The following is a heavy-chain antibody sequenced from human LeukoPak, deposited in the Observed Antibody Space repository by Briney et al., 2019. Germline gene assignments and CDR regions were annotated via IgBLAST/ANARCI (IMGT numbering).Heavy chain of an antibody. CDR1: GFTFSSYA. D-gene: IGHD5-18*01. V-gene: IGHV3-64*01. CDR2: ISSNGGST. Sequence: QPGGSLRLSCAVSGFTFSSYAMHWVRQAPGKGLEYVSAISSNGGSTYYANSVKGRFTISRDNSKNTLYLQMGSLRAEDMAVYYCARLHVDTAMVSGGMDVWGQGTTVTVSS. J-gene: IGHJ6*02. CDR3: ARLHVDTAMVSGGMDV.